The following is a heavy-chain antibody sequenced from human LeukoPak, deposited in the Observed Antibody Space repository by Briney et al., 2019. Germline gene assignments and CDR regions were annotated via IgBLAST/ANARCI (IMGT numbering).Heavy chain of an antibody. CDR2: ITGTGDET. Sequence: QPGGSLRLSCAASGFTFSRYAMNWVRQAPGKGLEWCSTITGTGDETFYADYVKGRFTISRDNSRNTLYLKMNSLRAEDTAMYFCAKLSICGGSYCSTFDNWGQGTLVTVSS. J-gene: IGHJ4*01. V-gene: IGHV3-23*01. D-gene: IGHD2-21*01. CDR3: AKLSICGGSYCSTFDN. CDR1: GFTFSRYA.